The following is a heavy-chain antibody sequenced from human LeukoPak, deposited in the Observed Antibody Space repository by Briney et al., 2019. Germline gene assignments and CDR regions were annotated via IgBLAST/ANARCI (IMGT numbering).Heavy chain of an antibody. CDR2: IYHSGST. D-gene: IGHD3-22*01. CDR1: GGSISSSNW. V-gene: IGHV4-4*02. Sequence: SETLSLTCAVSGGSISSSNWWSWVRQPPGKGLEWIGEIYHSGSTNYNPSLKSRVTISVDTSKNQFSLKLSSVTAADTAVYYCARVSPYYYDSSGYPDYWGQGTLVTVSS. CDR3: ARVSPYYYDSSGYPDY. J-gene: IGHJ4*02.